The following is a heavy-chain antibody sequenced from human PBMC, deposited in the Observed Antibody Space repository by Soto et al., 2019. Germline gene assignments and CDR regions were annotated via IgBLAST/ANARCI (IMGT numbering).Heavy chain of an antibody. CDR2: IVRSGST. CDR1: CGSLNSGDYY. J-gene: IGHJ6*02. D-gene: IGHD3-10*01. Sequence: KPSETMSLTCPVSCGSLNSGDYYWNWVRQRPGKGREWIGNIVRSGSTYYTPTLQSRVTISLDTSKNHFSRKLSSVTPADTAVYYCARDRYYGSGTYYNFYSGMDVWGQGTTVTVSS. CDR3: ARDRYYGSGTYYNFYSGMDV. V-gene: IGHV4-30-4*01.